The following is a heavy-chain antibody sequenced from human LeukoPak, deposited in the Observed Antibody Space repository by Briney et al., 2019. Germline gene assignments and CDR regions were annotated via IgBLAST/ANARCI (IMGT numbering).Heavy chain of an antibody. Sequence: ASVKVSCKASGYTFTGYYMHWVRQAPGQGLEWMGWINPNSGGTNYAQKFQGRVTMTRDTSISTACMELSRLRSDDTAVYYCARRTTEEYYDFWSGYSAGDYFDYWGQGTLVTVSS. CDR3: ARRTTEEYYDFWSGYSAGDYFDY. D-gene: IGHD3-3*01. CDR2: INPNSGGT. V-gene: IGHV1-2*02. J-gene: IGHJ4*02. CDR1: GYTFTGYY.